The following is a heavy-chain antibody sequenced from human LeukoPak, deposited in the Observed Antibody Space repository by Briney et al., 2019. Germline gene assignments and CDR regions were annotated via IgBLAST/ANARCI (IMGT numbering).Heavy chain of an antibody. CDR1: GGSISSYY. V-gene: IGHV4-59*01. Sequence: SETLSLTCTVSGGSISSYYWSWIRQPPGKGLEWIGYIYYSGSTNYNPSLKSRVTISVDTSKNQFSLNLSSVTAADTAVYYCARRRGFGEYYYYGVDVWGQGTTVTVSS. J-gene: IGHJ6*02. CDR3: ARRRGFGEYYYYGVDV. D-gene: IGHD3-10*01. CDR2: IYYSGST.